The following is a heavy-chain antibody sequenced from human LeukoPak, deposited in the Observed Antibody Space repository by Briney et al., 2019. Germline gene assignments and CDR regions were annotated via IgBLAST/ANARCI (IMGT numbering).Heavy chain of an antibody. Sequence: GGSLRLSCAASGLTFSSYWMTWVRQAPGKGLEWVANIKPDGNEKYYVDSVKGRFTISRDNAENSLYLQMNSLRAEDTAVYYCTRGGAARNYYYVDVWGKGTTVTVSS. CDR1: GLTFSSYW. J-gene: IGHJ6*03. CDR2: IKPDGNEK. D-gene: IGHD5-18*01. CDR3: TRGGAARNYYYVDV. V-gene: IGHV3-7*01.